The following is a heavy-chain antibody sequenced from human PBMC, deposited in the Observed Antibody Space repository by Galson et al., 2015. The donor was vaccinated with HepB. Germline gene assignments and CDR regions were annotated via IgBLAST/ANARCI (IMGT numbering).Heavy chain of an antibody. CDR1: GFSFSAYS. V-gene: IGHV3-48*02. D-gene: IGHD1-7*01. Sequence: SLRLSCAASGFSFSAYSMNWVRQAPGKGLAWISYISSGSGTIYYADSVRGRFTISRDNAQNSLYLQMNSLRDEDTAVYFCASVTAATGWYFDLWGRGTLVTVSS. CDR2: ISSGSGTI. CDR3: ASVTAATGWYFDL. J-gene: IGHJ2*01.